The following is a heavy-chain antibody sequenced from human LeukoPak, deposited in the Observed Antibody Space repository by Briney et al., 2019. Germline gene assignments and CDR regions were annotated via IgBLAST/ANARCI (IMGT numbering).Heavy chain of an antibody. J-gene: IGHJ4*02. CDR2: ISYDGSNE. D-gene: IGHD2-21*02. V-gene: IGHV3-30*03. Sequence: GGSLRLSCAASGFTFSTYGMHWVRQAPGKGLEWVAVISYDGSNEYYADSVKGRFTISRDNSKNTLYLQMNSLRAEDTALYYCARKTATQNFDSWGQGTLVTVSS. CDR3: ARKTATQNFDS. CDR1: GFTFSTYG.